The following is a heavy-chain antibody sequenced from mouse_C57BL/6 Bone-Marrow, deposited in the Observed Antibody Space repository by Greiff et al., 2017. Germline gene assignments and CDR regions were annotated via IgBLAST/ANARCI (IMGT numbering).Heavy chain of an antibody. CDR3: ALYGSSYDYYAMDY. Sequence: QVQLQQPGAELVKPGASVKMSCKASGYTFTRYWITWVKQRPGQGLEWIGDIYPGSGSTNYNEKFKSKATLTVDTSSSTAYMQLSSLTSEDSAVYYCALYGSSYDYYAMDYWGQGTSVTVSS. CDR2: IYPGSGST. J-gene: IGHJ4*01. D-gene: IGHD1-1*01. CDR1: GYTFTRYW. V-gene: IGHV1-55*01.